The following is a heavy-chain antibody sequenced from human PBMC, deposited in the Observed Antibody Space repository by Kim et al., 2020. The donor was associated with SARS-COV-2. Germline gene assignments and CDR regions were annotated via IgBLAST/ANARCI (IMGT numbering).Heavy chain of an antibody. CDR3: AKDFGFEGVPGGYSSGWAWAGGYYYYGMDV. V-gene: IGHV3-23*01. CDR1: GFTFSSYA. J-gene: IGHJ6*02. CDR2: ISGSGGST. Sequence: GGSLRLSCAASGFTFSSYAMSWVRQAPGKGLEWVSVISGSGGSTYYADSVKGRFTISRDNSKNTLYLQMNSLRAEDTAVYYCAKDFGFEGVPGGYSSGWAWAGGYYYYGMDVWGQGTTVTVSS. D-gene: IGHD6-19*01.